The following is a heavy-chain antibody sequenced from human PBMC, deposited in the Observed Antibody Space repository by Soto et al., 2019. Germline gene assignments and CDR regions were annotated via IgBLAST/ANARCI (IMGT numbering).Heavy chain of an antibody. CDR2: IYYSGST. D-gene: IGHD2-8*02. V-gene: IGHV4-31*11. Sequence: PSETLSLTCAVSGGSISSGGYSWSWIRQHPGKGLEWIGYIYYSGSTYYNPSLKSRVTISVDTSKNQFSLKLTSVTAADTAVYYCARDKITGLFDYWGQGTLVTVSS. J-gene: IGHJ4*02. CDR1: GGSISSGGYS. CDR3: ARDKITGLFDY.